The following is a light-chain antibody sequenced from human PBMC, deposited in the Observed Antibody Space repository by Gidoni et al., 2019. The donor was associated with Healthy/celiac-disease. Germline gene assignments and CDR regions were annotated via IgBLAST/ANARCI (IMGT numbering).Light chain of an antibody. J-gene: IGKJ1*01. CDR3: QHRSNWPRT. Sequence: EIVLTQSPATLSLSPGERATLSCRASQSVSSYLAWYQQKPGHAPRLLIYHASNRATGLPARFSGSGSETDFTLTTSSREPEDFAVYYCQHRSNWPRTFGQGTKVEIK. CDR2: HAS. CDR1: QSVSSY. V-gene: IGKV3-11*01.